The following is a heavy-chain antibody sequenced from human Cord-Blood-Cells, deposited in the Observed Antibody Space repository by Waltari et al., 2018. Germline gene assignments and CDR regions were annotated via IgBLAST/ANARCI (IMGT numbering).Heavy chain of an antibody. V-gene: IGHV3-33*01. CDR3: ATAANWGSGFDY. Sequence: QVQLVESGCGVVQPGRSLRLSCAASGFTFISHGLTWVRQAPGKGLEWVAVIWYDGSNKYYADSVKGRFTISRDNSKNTLYLQMNSLRAEDTAVYYCATAANWGSGFDYWGQGTLVTVSS. J-gene: IGHJ4*02. CDR2: IWYDGSNK. CDR1: GFTFISHG. D-gene: IGHD7-27*01.